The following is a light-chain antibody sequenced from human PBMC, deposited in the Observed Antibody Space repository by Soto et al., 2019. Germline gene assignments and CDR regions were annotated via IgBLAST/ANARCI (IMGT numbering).Light chain of an antibody. J-gene: IGKJ1*01. V-gene: IGKV1-39*01. CDR2: AAS. CDR3: QQSYTRT. CDR1: QSISNY. Sequence: DIQLTQYPSSLSSSFGDRVSISCRASQSISNYLNWYQQKPGKAPMVLIFAASRLQSGVPSRFSGSGSGTAFTLTISSLQPEDFATYYCQQSYTRTFGQGTKVDIK.